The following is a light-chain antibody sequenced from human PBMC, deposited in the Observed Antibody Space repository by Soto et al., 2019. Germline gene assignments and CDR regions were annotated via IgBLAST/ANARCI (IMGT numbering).Light chain of an antibody. V-gene: IGKV3-15*01. CDR3: QHYHGWPIT. Sequence: EIVMTQSPATLSVSPGGRATLSCRASQSISDTLAWYQQKPGQAPRLLIHGASTRATGIPARFSGSGSGTEFTLTISSLQSEDFAVYYCQHYHGWPITFGQGTRLEI. CDR2: GAS. J-gene: IGKJ5*01. CDR1: QSISDT.